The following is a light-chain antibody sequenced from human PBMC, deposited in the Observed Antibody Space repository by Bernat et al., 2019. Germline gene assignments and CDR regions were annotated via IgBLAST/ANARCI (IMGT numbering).Light chain of an antibody. CDR1: SSDVGGYNS. CDR2: DVS. CDR3: CSYAGSYTRYV. Sequence: QSALTQLRPVSGSPGQSVTISCTGTSSDVGGYNSVSWYQQHPGKAPKLMIYDVSKGPSGVPDRFSGSKSGNTASLTISGLQAEDEADYYCCSYAGSYTRYVFGTGTKVTVL. J-gene: IGLJ1*01. V-gene: IGLV2-11*01.